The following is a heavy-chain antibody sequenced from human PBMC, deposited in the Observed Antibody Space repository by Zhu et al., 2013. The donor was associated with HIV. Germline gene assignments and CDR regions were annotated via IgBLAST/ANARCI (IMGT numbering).Heavy chain of an antibody. Sequence: SGAEVKRPGASVTVSCRPSGYRFNAYYLHWVRQAPGKGIEWMGWINPKNGDTKLAQTFRDRISVTRDTSISTVYMELRRLTSDDTAVYYCARDPSTRYYTDIWGKGTTVIVSS. CDR2: INPKNGDT. J-gene: IGHJ6*03. V-gene: IGHV1-2*02. CDR1: GYRFNAYY. CDR3: ARDPSTRYYTDI. D-gene: IGHD3-9*01.